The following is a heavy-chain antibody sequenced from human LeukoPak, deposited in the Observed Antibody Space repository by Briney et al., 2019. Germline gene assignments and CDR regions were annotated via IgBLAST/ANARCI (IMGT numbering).Heavy chain of an antibody. Sequence: GGSLRLSCAASGFTFSSYWMHWVRQAPGKGLVWVSRINNDESHTTYADSVKGRFTISRDNAKNTLYLQMNSLRVEDAAVYYCARDQSSSWYVAWFDPWGQGTLVTVSS. CDR3: ARDQSSSWYVAWFDP. CDR2: INNDESHT. J-gene: IGHJ5*02. V-gene: IGHV3-74*01. CDR1: GFTFSSYW. D-gene: IGHD6-13*01.